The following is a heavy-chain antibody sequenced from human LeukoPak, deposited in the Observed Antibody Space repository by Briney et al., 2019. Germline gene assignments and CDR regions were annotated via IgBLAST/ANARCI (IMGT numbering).Heavy chain of an antibody. Sequence: GASVEVSCKASGYTFTSYGISWVRQAPGQGLEWMGWISAYNGNTNYAQKLQGRVTMTTDTSTSTAYMELRSLRSDDTAVYYCARVEAILTDYYDYAWGSYRFEYWGQGTLVTVSS. CDR1: GYTFTSYG. J-gene: IGHJ4*02. CDR3: ARVEAILTDYYDYAWGSYRFEY. D-gene: IGHD3-16*02. V-gene: IGHV1-18*01. CDR2: ISAYNGNT.